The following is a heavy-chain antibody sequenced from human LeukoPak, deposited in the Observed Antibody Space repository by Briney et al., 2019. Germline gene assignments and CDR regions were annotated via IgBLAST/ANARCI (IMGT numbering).Heavy chain of an antibody. CDR1: GYTFTSYG. CDR3: ARVDDYGDYFYYYYYMDV. D-gene: IGHD4-17*01. V-gene: IGHV1-18*01. J-gene: IGHJ6*03. Sequence: ASVKVSCKASGYTFTSYGISWVRQAPGQGLEWMGWISAYNGNTNYAQKLQGRVTMTTDTSTSTAYMELRNLRSDDTAVYYCARVDDYGDYFYYYYYMDVWGKGTTVTVSS. CDR2: ISAYNGNT.